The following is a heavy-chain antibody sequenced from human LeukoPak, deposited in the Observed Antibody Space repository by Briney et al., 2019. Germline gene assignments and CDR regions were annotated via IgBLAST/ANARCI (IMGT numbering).Heavy chain of an antibody. Sequence: SETLSLTCAVYGGSFSGYYWSWIRQPPGKGLEWIGEINHSGSTNYNPSLKSRVTISVDTSKNQFSLKLSSVTAADTAVYYCARAQGVFGVVIQYWFDPWGRGTLVTVSS. V-gene: IGHV4-34*01. CDR1: GGSFSGYY. J-gene: IGHJ5*02. CDR2: INHSGST. CDR3: ARAQGVFGVVIQYWFDP. D-gene: IGHD3-3*01.